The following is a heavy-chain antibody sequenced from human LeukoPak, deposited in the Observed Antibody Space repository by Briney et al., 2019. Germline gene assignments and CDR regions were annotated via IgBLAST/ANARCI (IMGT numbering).Heavy chain of an antibody. D-gene: IGHD3-22*01. J-gene: IGHJ6*02. V-gene: IGHV4-59*01. Sequence: SETLSLTCTVSGGSISSYYWSWIRQPPGKGLEWIGYIYYSESTNYNPSLKSRVTISVDTSKNQFSLKLSSVTAADTAVYYCARGTMIGYYYGMDVWGQGTTVTVSS. CDR2: IYYSEST. CDR1: GGSISSYY. CDR3: ARGTMIGYYYGMDV.